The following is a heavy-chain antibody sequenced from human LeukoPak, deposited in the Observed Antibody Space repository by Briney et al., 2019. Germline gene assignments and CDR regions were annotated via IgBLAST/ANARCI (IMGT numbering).Heavy chain of an antibody. V-gene: IGHV4-34*01. D-gene: IGHD4-23*01. CDR3: AADDYGGNSRYFDY. J-gene: IGHJ4*02. CDR2: INHSGST. CDR1: GGSLSGYY. Sequence: PSETLSLTCAVYGGSLSGYYWSWIRQPPGKGLEWIGEINHSGSTNYNPSLKSRVTISVDTSKNQFSLKLSSVTAADTAVYYCAADDYGGNSRYFDYWGQGTLVTVSS.